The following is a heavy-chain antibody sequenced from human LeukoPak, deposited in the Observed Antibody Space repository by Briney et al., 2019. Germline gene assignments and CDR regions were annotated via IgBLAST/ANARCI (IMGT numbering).Heavy chain of an antibody. CDR3: ARGGLRYFDWSH. CDR1: GGSISSYY. Sequence: SETLSLTCTVSGGSISSYYWSWIRQPPGKGLEWIGCIYYSGSTNYNPSLKSRVTISVDTSKNQFSLKLSSVTAADTAVYYCARGGLRYFDWSHWGQGTLVTVSS. CDR2: IYYSGST. V-gene: IGHV4-59*01. J-gene: IGHJ4*02. D-gene: IGHD3-9*01.